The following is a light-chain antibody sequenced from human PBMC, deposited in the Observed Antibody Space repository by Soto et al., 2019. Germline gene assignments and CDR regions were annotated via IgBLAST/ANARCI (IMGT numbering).Light chain of an antibody. J-gene: IGKJ1*01. CDR1: QSVGSY. CDR3: QHYGGPPPWT. V-gene: IGKV3-20*01. Sequence: ENVLTQSPGTLSLSPGERATLSCRASQSVGSYLGWYQKKPGQAPRLLICGASNRATGIPDRFSGSGSGTDFTLTISRLEPEDFAVYYCQHYGGPPPWTFGQGTKVEIK. CDR2: GAS.